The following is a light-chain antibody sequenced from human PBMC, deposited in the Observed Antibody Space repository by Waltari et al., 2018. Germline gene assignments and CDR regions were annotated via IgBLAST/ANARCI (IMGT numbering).Light chain of an antibody. Sequence: DIQMTQSPSSLSASVGDRVTITCQASQGISICLNWYQQKPGKAPNLLIYGASNLETGVPSRFSGSGSGTDFNLTISSLQPEDIATYYCQQYEYLPTFGPGTKVDIK. V-gene: IGKV1-33*01. CDR2: GAS. J-gene: IGKJ3*01. CDR1: QGISIC. CDR3: QQYEYLPT.